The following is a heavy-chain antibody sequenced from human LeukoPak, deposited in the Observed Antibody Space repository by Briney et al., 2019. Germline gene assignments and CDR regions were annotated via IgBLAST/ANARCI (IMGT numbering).Heavy chain of an antibody. D-gene: IGHD3-10*01. V-gene: IGHV3-9*01. CDR1: GFTFDDYA. CDR2: ISWNSGSI. Sequence: GRSLRLSCAASGFTFDDYAMHWVRQAPGKGLEWVSGISWNSGSIGYADSVKGRFTISRDNAKNSLYLQMNSLRAEDTAVYYCAKQRGESGLLWFGEANYWGQGTLVTVSS. CDR3: AKQRGESGLLWFGEANY. J-gene: IGHJ4*02.